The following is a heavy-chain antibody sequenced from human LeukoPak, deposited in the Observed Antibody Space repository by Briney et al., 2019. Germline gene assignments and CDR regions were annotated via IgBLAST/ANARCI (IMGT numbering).Heavy chain of an antibody. CDR2: TSYDGSNK. D-gene: IGHD6-19*01. CDR1: GFTFSSYG. V-gene: IGHV3-30*18. CDR3: AKESVAGPDDY. J-gene: IGHJ4*02. Sequence: GKSLRLSCAASGFTFSSYGMHWVRQAPGKGLEWVAVTSYDGSNKYYAESVKGRFTISRGNAKNTLYLQMNSLRVEDTAVYYCAKESVAGPDDYWGQGTLVTVSS.